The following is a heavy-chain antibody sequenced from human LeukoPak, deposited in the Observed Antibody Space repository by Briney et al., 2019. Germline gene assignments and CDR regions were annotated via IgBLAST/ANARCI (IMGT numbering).Heavy chain of an antibody. J-gene: IGHJ3*02. V-gene: IGHV3-66*01. CDR3: ASSRDYVDAFDI. CDR2: LYSGGST. Sequence: GSLSLSSAASGFTISSNYMSWVRQAQGQGLEWATVLYSGGSTYYADSVKGRVTISRDNSKNTLYLQMNSLRAEDTAVYYCASSRDYVDAFDIWGQGTMVTVSS. D-gene: IGHD4-17*01. CDR1: GFTISSNY.